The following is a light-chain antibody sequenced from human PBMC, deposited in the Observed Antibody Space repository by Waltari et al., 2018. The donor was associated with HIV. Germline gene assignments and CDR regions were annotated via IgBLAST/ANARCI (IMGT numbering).Light chain of an antibody. CDR3: CSYAGGPFV. CDR1: DSDVGKYDF. Sequence: QSALTQHASVSGSLGQSVNMSCSGSDSDVGKYDFVSWYQHNPGQAPHLIIYDVNTRPSGVSLRFSGSKSGNTASLTISGLQAEDEADYYCCSYAGGPFVFGSGT. CDR2: DVN. J-gene: IGLJ1*01. V-gene: IGLV2-23*02.